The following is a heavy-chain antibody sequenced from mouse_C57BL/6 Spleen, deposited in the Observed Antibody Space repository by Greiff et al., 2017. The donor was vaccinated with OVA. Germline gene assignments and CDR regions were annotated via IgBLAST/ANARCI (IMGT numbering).Heavy chain of an antibody. J-gene: IGHJ3*01. CDR1: GYTFTSYW. Sequence: VQLQQPGAELVKPGASVKMSCKASGYTFTSYWITWVKQRPGQGLEWIGDIYPGSGSTNYNEKFKSKATLTVDTSSSTAYMQLSSLTSEDSAVYYCASRGYGNYEAWFAYWGQGTLVTVSA. CDR3: ASRGYGNYEAWFAY. CDR2: IYPGSGST. D-gene: IGHD2-10*02. V-gene: IGHV1-55*01.